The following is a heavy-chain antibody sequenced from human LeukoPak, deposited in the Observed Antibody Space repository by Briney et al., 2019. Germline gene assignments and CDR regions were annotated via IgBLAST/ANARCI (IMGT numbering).Heavy chain of an antibody. J-gene: IGHJ4*02. D-gene: IGHD6-13*01. CDR1: GFTFSSYG. Sequence: GGSLRLSCAASGFTFSSYGMHRVRQAPGKGLEWVAVISYDGSNKYYADSVKGRFTISRDNSKNTLYLQMNSLRAEDTAVYYCAKDGSSWYLDYWGQGTLVTVSS. CDR2: ISYDGSNK. CDR3: AKDGSSWYLDY. V-gene: IGHV3-30*18.